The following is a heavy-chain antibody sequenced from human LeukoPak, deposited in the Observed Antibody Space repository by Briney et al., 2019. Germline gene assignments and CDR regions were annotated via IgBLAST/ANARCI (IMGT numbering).Heavy chain of an antibody. CDR3: ARGQHSSSWYVFDYYFDY. CDR1: GGSVSSSNW. J-gene: IGHJ4*02. CDR2: IYHSGST. V-gene: IGHV4-4*02. D-gene: IGHD6-13*01. Sequence: SGTLSLTCAVSGGSVSSSNWWSWVRQPPGKGLEWIGYIYHSGSTYYNPSLKSRVTISVDRSKNQFSLKLSSVTAADTAVYYCARGQHSSSWYVFDYYFDYWGQGTLVTVSS.